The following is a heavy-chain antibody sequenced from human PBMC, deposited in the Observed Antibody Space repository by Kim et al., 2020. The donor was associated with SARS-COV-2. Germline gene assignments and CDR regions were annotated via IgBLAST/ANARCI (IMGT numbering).Heavy chain of an antibody. CDR2: LDYSGTT. CDR3: ARGGRQWLVDY. Sequence: SETLSLTCTVSGDSISTSLGYYYNWIRQHPGKGLEWIGYLDYSGTTYYNSSLKSRVSISVDTSKNQVSLRLTSLTAADTAVYYCARGGRQWLVDYWGQGALVTVSS. D-gene: IGHD6-19*01. CDR1: GDSISTSLGYY. V-gene: IGHV4-31*03. J-gene: IGHJ4*02.